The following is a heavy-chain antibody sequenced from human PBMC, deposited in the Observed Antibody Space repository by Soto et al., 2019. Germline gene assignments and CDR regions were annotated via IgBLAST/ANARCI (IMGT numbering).Heavy chain of an antibody. Sequence: QVQLVQSGAEVKKPGSSVKVSCKASGGTFSSYAISWVRQAPGQGLEWMGGIIPIFGTANYAQKFQGRVTITADESTSTAYMELSSLRSEDTAVYYCARAPLPYYYDSSGYYYFDYWGQGTLVTVSS. CDR3: ARAPLPYYYDSSGYYYFDY. D-gene: IGHD3-22*01. CDR1: GGTFSSYA. J-gene: IGHJ4*02. V-gene: IGHV1-69*01. CDR2: IIPIFGTA.